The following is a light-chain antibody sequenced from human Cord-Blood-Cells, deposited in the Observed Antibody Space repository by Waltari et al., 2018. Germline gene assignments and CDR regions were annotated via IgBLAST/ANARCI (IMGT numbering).Light chain of an antibody. CDR1: QSVLYSSNNKNY. CDR3: QQYYSTPFT. V-gene: IGKV4-1*01. J-gene: IGKJ3*01. CDR2: WAS. Sequence: DIVMTQSPDSLAVSLGERATINCKSSQSVLYSSNNKNYLAWYQQKPGQPPNLLIYWASTRESGVPDRFSGSGSGTDFTLTISSLQAEEVAVYYCQQYYSTPFTFGPGTKVDIK.